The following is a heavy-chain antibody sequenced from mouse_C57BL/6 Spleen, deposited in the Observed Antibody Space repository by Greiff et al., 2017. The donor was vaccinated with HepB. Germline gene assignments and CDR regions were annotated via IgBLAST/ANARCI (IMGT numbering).Heavy chain of an antibody. CDR2: IDPENGDT. CDR1: GFNIKDDY. V-gene: IGHV14-4*01. Sequence: EVQLQQSGAELVRPGASVKLSCTASGFNIKDDYMHWVKQRPEQGLEWIGWIDPENGDTEYASKFQGKATITADTSSNTAYLQLSSLTSEDTAVYYCTTGEYLYAMDYWGQGTSVTVSS. D-gene: IGHD5-1*01. CDR3: TTGEYLYAMDY. J-gene: IGHJ4*01.